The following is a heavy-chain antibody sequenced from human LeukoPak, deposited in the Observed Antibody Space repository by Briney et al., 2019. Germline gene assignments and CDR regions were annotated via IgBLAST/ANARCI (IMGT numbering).Heavy chain of an antibody. V-gene: IGHV3-23*01. J-gene: IGHJ4*02. CDR1: GFTFTNYA. CDR2: VSGSGTIT. CDR3: AKADSYYDLLTCFDF. Sequence: GGSLRLSCAASGFTFTNYAMNWVRQAPGKGLEWVSTVSGSGTITYYAGSVKGRFTISRDNPKNTLYLQMNSLRAEDTAVYYCAKADSYYDLLTCFDFWGQGTLVTVSS. D-gene: IGHD3-9*01.